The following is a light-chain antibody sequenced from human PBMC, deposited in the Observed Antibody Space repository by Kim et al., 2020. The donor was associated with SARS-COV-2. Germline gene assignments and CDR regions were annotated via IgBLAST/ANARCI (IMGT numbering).Light chain of an antibody. CDR3: LLYSGGTWV. CDR2: YTS. CDR1: TGAVSTGYF. Sequence: QAAVTQEPSLTVSPGGTVTLTCSSSTGAVSTGYFANWLQQKPGQAPWALIWYTSNKYSWTPARFSGSLLGNKAALTLSAVQPEDEAEYYCLLYSGGTWVFGGGTQLTVL. V-gene: IGLV7-43*01. J-gene: IGLJ3*02.